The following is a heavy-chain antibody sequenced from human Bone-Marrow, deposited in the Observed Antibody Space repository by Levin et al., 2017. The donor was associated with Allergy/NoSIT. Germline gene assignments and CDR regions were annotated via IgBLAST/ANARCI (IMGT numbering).Heavy chain of an antibody. CDR2: ISSSGDGI. Sequence: GESLKISCAASEFTFRNYEMTWVRQAPGKGLEWVAYISSSGDGIDYIDSVKGRFTISRDNAKNSLFLQMNSLRAEDTAVYYGARRLITYGMDVWGQGTTVIVSS. V-gene: IGHV3-48*03. J-gene: IGHJ6*02. D-gene: IGHD3-16*01. CDR1: EFTFRNYE. CDR3: ARRLITYGMDV.